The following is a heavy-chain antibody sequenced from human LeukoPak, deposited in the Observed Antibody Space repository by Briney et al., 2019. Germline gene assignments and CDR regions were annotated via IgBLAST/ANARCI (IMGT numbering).Heavy chain of an antibody. CDR3: AREDYYDSSGYFPLGAFDI. D-gene: IGHD3-22*01. J-gene: IGHJ3*02. CDR1: GGSFSGYY. CDR2: IYYSGST. Sequence: SETLSLTCAVYGGSFSGYYWSWIRQHPGKGLEWIGYIYYSGSTYYNPSLKSRVTISVDTSKNQFSLKLSSVTAADTAVYYCAREDYYDSSGYFPLGAFDIWGQGTMVTVSS. V-gene: IGHV4-31*11.